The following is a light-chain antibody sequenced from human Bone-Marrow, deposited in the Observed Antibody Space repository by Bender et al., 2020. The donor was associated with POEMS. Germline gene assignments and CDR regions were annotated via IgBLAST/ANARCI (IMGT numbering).Light chain of an antibody. CDR1: TSNIGTNS. V-gene: IGLV1-44*01. CDR2: SDN. J-gene: IGLJ3*02. CDR3: ATWDDSLYGWV. Sequence: QSVLTQPPSASGTPGQRVTLSCSGSTSNIGTNSVNWYQQLPGTAPKLLIYSDNQRPSGVPDRFSASKSGTSASLGISGLRSEDEADYYCATWDDSLYGWVFGGGTKLTVL.